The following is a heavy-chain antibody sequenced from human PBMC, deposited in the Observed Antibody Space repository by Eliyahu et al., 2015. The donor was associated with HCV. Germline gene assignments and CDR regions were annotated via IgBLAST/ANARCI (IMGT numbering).Heavy chain of an antibody. CDR1: GGSIXTYY. CDR3: ASGGGGIAVAGTGGWFDP. D-gene: IGHD6-19*01. Sequence: QVQLQESGPGLVKPSETLSLTCTVSGGSIXTYYWSWIRQSPGKGLEWIGYIHYSGSTNYNPSLKSRVTMSVDTSKNQFSLNLTSVTAADTAVYYCASGGGGIAVAGTGGWFDPWGQGTLVTVSS. J-gene: IGHJ5*02. V-gene: IGHV4-59*01. CDR2: IHYSGST.